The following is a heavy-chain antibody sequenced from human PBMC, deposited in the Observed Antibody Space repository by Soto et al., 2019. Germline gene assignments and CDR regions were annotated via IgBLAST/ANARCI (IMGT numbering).Heavy chain of an antibody. Sequence: GGSLRLSCAASGFTFSSYEMNWVRQAPGKGLEWVSYVSGTGGVTYDADSVKGRFTSSRDNAKNSLYLQMSSLTAEDTALYFCARESYGTFDYWGQGTLVTVSS. CDR1: GFTFSSYE. D-gene: IGHD1-1*01. CDR3: ARESYGTFDY. J-gene: IGHJ4*02. V-gene: IGHV3-48*03. CDR2: VSGTGGVT.